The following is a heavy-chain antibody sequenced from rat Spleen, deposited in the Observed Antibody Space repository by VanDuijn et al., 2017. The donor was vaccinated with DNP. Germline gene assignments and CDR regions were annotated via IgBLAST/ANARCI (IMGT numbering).Heavy chain of an antibody. Sequence: EVQLVESGGGLVQPGRSLKVSCAASGFTFSDYAMAWVRQAPKKGLEWVASISYEGSSPYYGDSVKGRFTISRDKAKSTLYLQMDSLRSEDTATYYCARHNSFDYWGQGVMVTVSS. CDR1: GFTFSDYA. CDR3: ARHNSFDY. J-gene: IGHJ2*01. V-gene: IGHV5-22*01. CDR2: ISYEGSSP.